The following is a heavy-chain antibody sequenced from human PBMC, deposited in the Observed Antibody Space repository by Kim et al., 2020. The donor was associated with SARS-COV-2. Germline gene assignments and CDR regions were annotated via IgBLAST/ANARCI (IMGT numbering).Heavy chain of an antibody. Sequence: YTGTVKGRFTTARDNAKDAMYLQMNSLRAEDTAVYCCARAKPHIVVIDYWGQGTLVTVSS. J-gene: IGHJ4*02. V-gene: IGHV3-21*01. CDR3: ARAKPHIVVIDY. D-gene: IGHD2-21*01.